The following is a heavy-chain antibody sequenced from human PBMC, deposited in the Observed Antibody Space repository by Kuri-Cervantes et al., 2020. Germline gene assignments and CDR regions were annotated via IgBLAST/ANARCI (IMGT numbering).Heavy chain of an antibody. V-gene: IGHV3-30*03. CDR2: ISYGGSNK. D-gene: IGHD6-13*01. CDR1: GFTFNSYG. CDR3: AREAGGCSSSWYWCYYYGMDV. J-gene: IGHJ6*02. Sequence: LSLTCAASGFTFNSYGMHWVRQAPGKGLEWVAVISYGGSNKYYADSVKGRFTISRDNSKNTLYLQMNSLRAEDTAVYYCAREAGGCSSSWYWCYYYGMDVWGQGTTVTVSS.